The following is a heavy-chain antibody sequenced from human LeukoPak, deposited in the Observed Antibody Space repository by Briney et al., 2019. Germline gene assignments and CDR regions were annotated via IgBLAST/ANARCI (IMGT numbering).Heavy chain of an antibody. CDR3: ARRAGAYTHPYDY. Sequence: GGSLRLSCTVSGFTVSSNSMSWVRQAPGKGLEWVSFIYSAGSIYYSDSVKGRFTISIDNSKNTLYLQMNSLRAEDTAVYYCARRAGAYTHPYDYWGQGTLVTVFS. J-gene: IGHJ4*02. CDR2: IYSAGSI. D-gene: IGHD3-16*01. CDR1: GFTVSSNS. V-gene: IGHV3-53*01.